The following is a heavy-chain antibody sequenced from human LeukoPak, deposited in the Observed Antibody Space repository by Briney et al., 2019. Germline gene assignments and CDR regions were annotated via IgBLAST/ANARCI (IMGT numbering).Heavy chain of an antibody. V-gene: IGHV3-30*18. CDR2: ISYDGSNK. D-gene: IGHD2-15*01. CDR1: GFTFSSYG. CDR3: AKGLACSGGSCHSNPDYYYYGMDV. Sequence: GGSLRLSCAASGFTFSSYGMHWVRQAPGKGLEWVAVISYDGSNKYYADSVKGRFTISRDNSKNTLYLQMNSLRAEDTAVYYCAKGLACSGGSCHSNPDYYYYGMDVWGQGTTVTVSS. J-gene: IGHJ6*02.